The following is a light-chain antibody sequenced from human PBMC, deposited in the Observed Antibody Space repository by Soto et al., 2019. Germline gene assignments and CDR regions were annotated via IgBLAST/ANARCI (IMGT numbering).Light chain of an antibody. J-gene: IGKJ1*01. CDR2: KTS. Sequence: IQMTQSPSTLSASVGDRVTITCRASQSISPWLAWYQQKPGKAPKLLIYKTSSLESGVPSRFSGRGSGTEFTLTISSLQPYDFATYFCQQYNSYSRTFGQGTKVQIK. V-gene: IGKV1-5*03. CDR1: QSISPW. CDR3: QQYNSYSRT.